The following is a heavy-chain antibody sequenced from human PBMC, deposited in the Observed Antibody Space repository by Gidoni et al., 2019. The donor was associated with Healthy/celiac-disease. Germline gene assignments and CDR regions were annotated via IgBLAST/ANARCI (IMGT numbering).Heavy chain of an antibody. J-gene: IGHJ3*02. D-gene: IGHD2-8*01. CDR3: ARRRVSAFDI. CDR2: IYYSGST. CDR1: GGSISSSSYY. V-gene: IGHV4-39*01. Sequence: QLQLQESGPGLVKPSETLSLTCTVPGGSISSSSYYWGWIRQPPGKGLEWIGSIYYSGSTYYNPSLKSRVTISVDTSKNQFSLKLSSVTAADTAVYYCARRRVSAFDIWGQGTMVTVSS.